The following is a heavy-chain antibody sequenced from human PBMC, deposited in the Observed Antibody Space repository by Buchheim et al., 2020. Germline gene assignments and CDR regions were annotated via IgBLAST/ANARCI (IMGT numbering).Heavy chain of an antibody. CDR1: GDSISTYY. D-gene: IGHD5-18*01. V-gene: IGHV4-59*01. CDR2: IYYSGST. CDR3: ARTYNYGPYYFDY. J-gene: IGHJ4*02. Sequence: QVQLQESGPGLVKPSETLSLTCTVSGDSISTYYWSWIRQPPGNGLEWIGYIYYSGSTNYNPSLKSRVTISLDMSNNQFSLKLSSVTAADMAVYYCARTYNYGPYYFDYWGQGTL.